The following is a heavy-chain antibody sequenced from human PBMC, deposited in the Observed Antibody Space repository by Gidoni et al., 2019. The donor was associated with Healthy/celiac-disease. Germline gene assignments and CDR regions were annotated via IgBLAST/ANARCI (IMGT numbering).Heavy chain of an antibody. CDR3: ARDHPTRLQLAGYHMDV. CDR1: GFTFSSYS. V-gene: IGHV3-21*01. Sequence: EVQLVESGGGLVKPGGSLRLSCAASGFTFSSYSMNWVRQAPGKGLEWVSSISSSSSYIYYADSVKGRFTISRDNAKNSLYLQMNSLRAEDTAVYYCARDHPTRLQLAGYHMDVWGQGTTVTVSS. J-gene: IGHJ6*02. CDR2: ISSSSSYI. D-gene: IGHD6-6*01.